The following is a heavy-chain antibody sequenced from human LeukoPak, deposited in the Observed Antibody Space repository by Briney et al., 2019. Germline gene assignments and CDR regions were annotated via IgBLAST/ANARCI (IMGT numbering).Heavy chain of an antibody. Sequence: GGSLRLSCAASGFTFSNYGMHWVRQAPGKGLEWVAFVRSDGDIKYYADSVKGRFTISRDNSRTTLCLQMNSLRAEDTAVYHCAKDLPAAYFDYWGQGTLVTVSS. CDR3: AKDLPAAYFDY. CDR1: GFTFSNYG. D-gene: IGHD2-2*01. CDR2: VRSDGDIK. V-gene: IGHV3-30*02. J-gene: IGHJ4*02.